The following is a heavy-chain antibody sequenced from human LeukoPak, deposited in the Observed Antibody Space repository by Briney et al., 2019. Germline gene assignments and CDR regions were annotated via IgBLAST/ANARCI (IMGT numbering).Heavy chain of an antibody. D-gene: IGHD3-10*01. CDR3: ARDLDYGSGSPYNY. CDR2: ISSSGSSK. J-gene: IGHJ4*02. Sequence: GGSLRLSCVVSGFTFSTYEMSWVRQAPGKGLEWVSYISSSGSSKNCADSVKGRFTISRGNARNSLYLQMNSLRAEDTAVYYCARDLDYGSGSPYNYWGQGTLVTVSS. V-gene: IGHV3-48*03. CDR1: GFTFSTYE.